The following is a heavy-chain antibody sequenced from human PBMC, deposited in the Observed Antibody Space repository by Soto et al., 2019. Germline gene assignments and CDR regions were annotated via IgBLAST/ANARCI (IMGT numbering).Heavy chain of an antibody. CDR1: GGTFSSYA. V-gene: IGHV1-69*13. CDR3: ARGLTYYDFWSGYYTTPFDY. J-gene: IGHJ4*02. D-gene: IGHD3-3*01. Sequence: GPPVKVSCKASGGTFSSYAISWVRQAPGQGLEWMGGIIPIFGTANYAQKFQGRVTITADESTSTAYMELSSLRSEDTAVYYCARGLTYYDFWSGYYTTPFDYWGQGTLVTVSS. CDR2: IIPIFGTA.